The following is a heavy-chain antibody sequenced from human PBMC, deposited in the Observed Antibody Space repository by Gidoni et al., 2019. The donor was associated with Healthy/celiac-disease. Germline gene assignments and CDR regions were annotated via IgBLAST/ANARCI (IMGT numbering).Heavy chain of an antibody. Sequence: QVQLVQSGAEVKKPGSSSKVSCKASGGTFRIYAISWVQQAPGQGLEWMGGIIPIFGTANYEQKYQGRVTSTADKSTRTAYMELSSLRSEDTAVYYCARGGLTVTAHYYYGMDVWGQGTTVTVSS. V-gene: IGHV1-69*06. CDR2: IIPIFGTA. J-gene: IGHJ6*02. D-gene: IGHD4-17*01. CDR1: GGTFRIYA. CDR3: ARGGLTVTAHYYYGMDV.